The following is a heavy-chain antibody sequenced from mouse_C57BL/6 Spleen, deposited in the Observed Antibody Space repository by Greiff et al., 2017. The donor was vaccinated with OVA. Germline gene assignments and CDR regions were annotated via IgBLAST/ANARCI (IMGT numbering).Heavy chain of an antibody. CDR2: IYPGSGST. Sequence: QVHVKQSGAELVKPGASVKMSCKASGYTFTSYWITWVKQRPGQGLEWIGDIYPGSGSTNYNEKFKSKATLPVDTSSSTAYMQLSSLTSEDSAVYYCAIEGGDAMDYWGQGTSVTVSS. J-gene: IGHJ4*01. CDR3: AIEGGDAMDY. V-gene: IGHV1-55*01. CDR1: GYTFTSYW.